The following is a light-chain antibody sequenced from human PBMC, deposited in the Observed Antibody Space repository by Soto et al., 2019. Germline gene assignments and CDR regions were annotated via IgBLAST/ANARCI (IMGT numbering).Light chain of an antibody. Sequence: QSVLTRPPSASGSPGQSVTISCTGTSSDVGGYQYVSWYQQYPGKAPKLMIYAVNKRPSGVPDRFSGSRSGNTASLTVSGLQAEDEADYYCSSYAGSNNYVFGTGTKVTVL. CDR3: SSYAGSNNYV. V-gene: IGLV2-8*01. CDR2: AVN. CDR1: SSDVGGYQY. J-gene: IGLJ1*01.